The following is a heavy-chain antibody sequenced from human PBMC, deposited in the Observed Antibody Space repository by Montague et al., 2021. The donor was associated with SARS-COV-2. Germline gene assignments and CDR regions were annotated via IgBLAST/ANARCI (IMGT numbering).Heavy chain of an antibody. V-gene: IGHV4-39*01. CDR1: GGSISSSSYY. D-gene: IGHD3-3*01. CDR2: IYYSGST. Sequence: SETLSLTCTVSGGSISSSSYYWGWIRQPPGKGLEWIGYIYYSGSTYYIPSLKSRVTIFVETSKNQFSLKLSSVTAADTAVYYCARQPTRGITIFGVVTDYGMDVWGQGTTVTVSS. J-gene: IGHJ6*02. CDR3: ARQPTRGITIFGVVTDYGMDV.